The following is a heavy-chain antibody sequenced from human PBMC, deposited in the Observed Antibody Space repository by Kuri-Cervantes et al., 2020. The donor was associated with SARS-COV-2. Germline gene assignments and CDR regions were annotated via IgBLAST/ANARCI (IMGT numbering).Heavy chain of an antibody. D-gene: IGHD6-13*01. CDR1: GFSFSNYG. J-gene: IGHJ4*02. Sequence: GESLKISCAASGFSFSNYGMQWVRQAPGKGLEWVAVIWYDGSNKYYADSVKGRFTISRDNSKNTLYLQMNSLRAEDTAVYYCARGIRGSWYVFDYWGQGTLVTVSS. V-gene: IGHV3-33*08. CDR2: IWYDGSNK. CDR3: ARGIRGSWYVFDY.